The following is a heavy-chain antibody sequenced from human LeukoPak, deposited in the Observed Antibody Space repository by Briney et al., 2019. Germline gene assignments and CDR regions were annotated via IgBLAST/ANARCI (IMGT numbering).Heavy chain of an antibody. CDR3: ARHRGSLDYDFWSGYYKGDYFDY. D-gene: IGHD3-3*01. CDR2: IYPGDSGT. V-gene: IGHV5-51*01. Sequence: GESLKISCKGSGYSFTSYWIGWVRQMPGKGLEWMGIIYPGDSGTRYSPPFQGQVTISADKSISTAYLQWSSLKASDTAMYYCARHRGSLDYDFWSGYYKGDYFDYWGQGTLVTVSS. J-gene: IGHJ4*02. CDR1: GYSFTSYW.